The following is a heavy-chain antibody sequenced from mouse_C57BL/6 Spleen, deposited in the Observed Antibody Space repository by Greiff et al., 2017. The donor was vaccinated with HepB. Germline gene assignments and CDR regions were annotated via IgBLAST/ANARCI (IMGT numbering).Heavy chain of an antibody. Sequence: VQLVESGPELVKPGASVKISCKASGYAFSSSWMNWVKQRPGKGLEWIGRIYPGDGDTNYNGKFKGKATLTADKSSSTAYMQLSSLTSEDSAVYFCARVGDYDWFAYWGQGTLVTVSA. V-gene: IGHV1-82*01. J-gene: IGHJ3*01. CDR3: ARVGDYDWFAY. CDR1: GYAFSSSW. D-gene: IGHD2-4*01. CDR2: IYPGDGDT.